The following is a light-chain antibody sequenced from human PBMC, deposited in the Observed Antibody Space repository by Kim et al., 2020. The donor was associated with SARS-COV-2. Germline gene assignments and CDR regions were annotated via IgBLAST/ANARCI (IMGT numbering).Light chain of an antibody. V-gene: IGLV2-8*01. J-gene: IGLJ1*01. Sequence: GQSVTISCTGTNSDVRDYNYVSWYQQHPGKAPKLMIYQVNKRPSGVPDRFSGSKSGNTASLTVSGLQAEDEADYFCSSFAGYNNFVFGSGTKVTVL. CDR3: SSFAGYNNFV. CDR1: NSDVRDYNY. CDR2: QVN.